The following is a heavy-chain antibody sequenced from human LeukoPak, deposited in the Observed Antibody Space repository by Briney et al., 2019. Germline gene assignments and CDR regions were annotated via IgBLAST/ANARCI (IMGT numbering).Heavy chain of an antibody. V-gene: IGHV4-61*01. J-gene: IGHJ4*02. CDR3: ARGRWELRLFDY. CDR1: GGSFSSGSYY. CDR2: IYYSGST. D-gene: IGHD1-26*01. Sequence: SETLSLTCTVSGGSFSSGSYYWSWIRQPPGKGLEWIGYIYYSGSTNYNPSLKSRVTISVDTSKNQFSLKLSSVTAADTAVYYCARGRWELRLFDYWGQGTLVTVSS.